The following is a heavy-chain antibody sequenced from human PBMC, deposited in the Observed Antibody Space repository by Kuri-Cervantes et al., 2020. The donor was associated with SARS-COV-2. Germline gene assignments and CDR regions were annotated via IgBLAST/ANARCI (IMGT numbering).Heavy chain of an antibody. J-gene: IGHJ4*02. CDR1: GFSLSRYT. V-gene: IGHV3-73*01. CDR2: VRGKANNYAT. CDR3: TTLIDY. Sequence: GGSLRLSCAASGFSLSRYTMNWVRQGSGKGLEWVGRVRGKANNYATAYAASVKGRFTISRDDSKNMAYLQMNSLKTEDTAVYYCTTLIDYWGQGALVTVSS.